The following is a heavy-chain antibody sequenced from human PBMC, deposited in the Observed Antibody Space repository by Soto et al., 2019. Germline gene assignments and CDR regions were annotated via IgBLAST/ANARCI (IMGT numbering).Heavy chain of an antibody. CDR2: LNTYGNT. V-gene: IGHV4-4*07. J-gene: IGHJ5*02. D-gene: IGHD1-7*01. CDR1: GGSISSYR. CDR3: GRESGETWDYEAS. Sequence: QVQLQESGPGLVRPSETLSLTCTVSGGSISSYRWSWIRQPAGKGLEWIGRLNTYGNTHYNPSLKSRVTVSVDTSRNQFFLTVRSVPAADSAVYHCGRESGETWDYEASWGQGTPVTVSS.